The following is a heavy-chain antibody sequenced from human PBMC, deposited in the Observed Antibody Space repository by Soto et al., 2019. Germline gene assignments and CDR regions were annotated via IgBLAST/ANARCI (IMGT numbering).Heavy chain of an antibody. V-gene: IGHV3-53*01. D-gene: IGHD6-13*01. CDR3: ARDPPGIAASGGGG. J-gene: IGHJ4*02. Sequence: GGSLRLSCAASGFTVSNNYMRWVRQAPGKGLEWVSLIYSGGSTHYADSVKGRFTISRDNSKNTLYLQMNSLRVEDTAVYYCARDPPGIAASGGGGWGQGTLVTVSS. CDR2: IYSGGST. CDR1: GFTVSNNY.